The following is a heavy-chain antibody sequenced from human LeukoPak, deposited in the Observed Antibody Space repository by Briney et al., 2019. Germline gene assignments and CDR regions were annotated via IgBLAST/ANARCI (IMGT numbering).Heavy chain of an antibody. CDR2: IYYTGST. CDR3: ARVADPVVAATHWFDP. J-gene: IGHJ5*02. CDR1: GGSISSSSYY. D-gene: IGHD2-15*01. V-gene: IGHV4-39*01. Sequence: SETLSLTCTVSGGSISSSSYYWGWIRQPPAKGLEWIGSIYYTGSTYYNPSLKSRVTISVDTSKNQFSLKLSSVTAADTAVYYCARVADPVVAATHWFDPWGQGTLVTVSS.